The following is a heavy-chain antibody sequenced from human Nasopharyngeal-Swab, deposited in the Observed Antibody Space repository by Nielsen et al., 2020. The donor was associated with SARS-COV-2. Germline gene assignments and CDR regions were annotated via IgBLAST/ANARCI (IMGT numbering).Heavy chain of an antibody. J-gene: IGHJ6*02. CDR1: GYTFTSYD. CDR2: MNPNSGNT. V-gene: IGHV1-8*01. CDR3: ATGAAAALYYYGMDV. D-gene: IGHD6-13*01. Sequence: ASVKVSCKAPGYTFTSYDINWVRQATGQGLEWMGWMNPNSGNTGYAQKFQGRVTMTRNTSISTAYMELSSLRSEDTAVYYCATGAAAALYYYGMDVWGQGTTVTVSS.